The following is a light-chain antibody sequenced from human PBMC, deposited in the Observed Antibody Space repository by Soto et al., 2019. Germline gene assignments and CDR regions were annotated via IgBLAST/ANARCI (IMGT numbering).Light chain of an antibody. CDR2: GAS. V-gene: IGKV3-15*01. CDR3: QLYNNRPPWT. CDR1: QSVNSN. Sequence: EIVMTQSPATLSVSPGERATLSCRASQSVNSNLAWYQHKPGQPPRLLIYGASTRASGIPARFSGSGSGTEFTLTISSLQSEDFAVYYCQLYNNRPPWTFGQGTKVEVK. J-gene: IGKJ1*01.